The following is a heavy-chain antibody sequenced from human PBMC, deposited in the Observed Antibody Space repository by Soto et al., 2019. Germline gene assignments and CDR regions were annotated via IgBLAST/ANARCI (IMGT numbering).Heavy chain of an antibody. CDR1: GYTFTSYY. CDR2: INPSGGST. Sequence: ASVKVSCKASGYTFTSYYMHWVRQAPGQGLEWMGIINPSGGSTSYAQKFQGRVTMTRETSTSTAYMELSSLRSEDTAVYYCAISSVTLNWWFDPGGQGTLVTFS. D-gene: IGHD3-16*02. V-gene: IGHV1-46*01. CDR3: AISSVTLNWWFDP. J-gene: IGHJ5*02.